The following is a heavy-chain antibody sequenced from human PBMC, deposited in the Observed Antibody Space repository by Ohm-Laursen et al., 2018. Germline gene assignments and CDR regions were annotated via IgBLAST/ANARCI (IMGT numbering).Heavy chain of an antibody. V-gene: IGHV3-11*01. D-gene: IGHD3-10*01. Sequence: GTLSLTCTVSGGSISSSSFSWGWIRQTPGKGLEWLSYITSGGGIIYSADSVKGRFTISRDNDEDTLYLQMNSLRAEDTAVYYCAKGGRRGDYWGQGTLVTVSS. CDR1: GGSISSSSFS. CDR3: AKGGRRGDY. CDR2: ITSGGGII. J-gene: IGHJ4*02.